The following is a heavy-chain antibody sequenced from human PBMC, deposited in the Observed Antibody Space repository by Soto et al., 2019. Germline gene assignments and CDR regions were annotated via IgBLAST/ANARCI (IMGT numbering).Heavy chain of an antibody. CDR2: IYSGGGT. V-gene: IGHV3-53*01. Sequence: EVQLVESGGGLIQPGGSLRLSCAVSGFTVSNNEMSWVRQAPGKGLEWVSIIYSGGGTKYADSVKGRFTISRDISKNTLYLQMNSLRAEDTAVYYCARQVGTTFFDYWGQGTLVTVSS. D-gene: IGHD1-26*01. CDR1: GFTVSNNE. CDR3: ARQVGTTFFDY. J-gene: IGHJ4*02.